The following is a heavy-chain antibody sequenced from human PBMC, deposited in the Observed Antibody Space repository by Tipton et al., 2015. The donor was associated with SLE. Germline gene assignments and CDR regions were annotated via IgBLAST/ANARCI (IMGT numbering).Heavy chain of an antibody. CDR3: AREGISYCGGDCHGSFDY. CDR1: GDSMNSGVYY. Sequence: TLSLTCTVSGDSMNSGVYYWSWLRQPAGKGLEWIGRIFSSGNTLYNPSLKSRVTISEDTCKSQFALRLSSVTAADTAVYYCAREGISYCGGDCHGSFDYWGQGSPVTVSS. V-gene: IGHV4-61*02. CDR2: IFSSGNT. D-gene: IGHD2-21*01. J-gene: IGHJ4*02.